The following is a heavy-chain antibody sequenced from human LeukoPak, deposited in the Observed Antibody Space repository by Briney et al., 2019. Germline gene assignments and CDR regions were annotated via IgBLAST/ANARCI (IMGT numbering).Heavy chain of an antibody. CDR2: ISSSGSTI. CDR1: GFTFSSYE. Sequence: GGSLRLSCAASGFTFSSYEMNWVRQAPGKGLEWVSYISSSGSTIYYADSVKGRFTISRDNAKNSLYLQMNSLRAEDTAVYYCARDRAYCGGGCYWAFDIWGQGTMVTVSS. CDR3: ARDRAYCGGGCYWAFDI. V-gene: IGHV3-48*03. D-gene: IGHD2-21*02. J-gene: IGHJ3*02.